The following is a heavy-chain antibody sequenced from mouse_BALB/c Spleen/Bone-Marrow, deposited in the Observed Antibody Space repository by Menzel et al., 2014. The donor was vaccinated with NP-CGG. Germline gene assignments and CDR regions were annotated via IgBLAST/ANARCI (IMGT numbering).Heavy chain of an antibody. CDR2: IYPGNVNT. J-gene: IGHJ2*01. D-gene: IGHD4-1*01. CDR3: AREANWNFDY. CDR1: GYTFTSYY. Sequence: VQLQQSGPELVKPGASVRISCKASGYTFTSYYIHWVKQRPGQGLEWIGWIYPGNVNTKYNEKFKGKATLTADKSSSTAYMQLSSLTSEDSAVYFCAREANWNFDYWGQGTTPTVSS. V-gene: IGHV1S56*01.